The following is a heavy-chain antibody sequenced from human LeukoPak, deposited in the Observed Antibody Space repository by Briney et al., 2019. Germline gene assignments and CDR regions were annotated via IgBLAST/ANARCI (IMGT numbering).Heavy chain of an antibody. D-gene: IGHD2-15*01. V-gene: IGHV3-66*01. CDR3: AREAGGKVVAATL. CDR2: IYSGGST. Sequence: GGSLRLSCAASGFTVSSNYMSWVRQAPGKGLEWVPVIYSGGSTYYADSVKGRFTISRDNSKNTLYLQMNSLRAEDTAVYYCAREAGGKVVAATLWGQGTLVTVSS. CDR1: GFTVSSNY. J-gene: IGHJ4*02.